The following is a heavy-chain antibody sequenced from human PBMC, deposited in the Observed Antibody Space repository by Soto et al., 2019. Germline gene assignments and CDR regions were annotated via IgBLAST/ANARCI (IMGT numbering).Heavy chain of an antibody. V-gene: IGHV1-69*01. CDR3: VRDWGAGSDRPGVFDY. CDR1: GGTFRSYA. CDR2: IIPIFGTA. Sequence: QVQLVQSGAEVKKPGSSVKVSCKAPGGTFRSYAISWVRQAPGQGLEWMGGIIPIFGTANYAQKFQGRVTITADESTSTAYMEVSSLRSEDTAVYYCVRDWGAGSDRPGVFDYWGKGTLVTVSS. J-gene: IGHJ4*02. D-gene: IGHD1-26*01.